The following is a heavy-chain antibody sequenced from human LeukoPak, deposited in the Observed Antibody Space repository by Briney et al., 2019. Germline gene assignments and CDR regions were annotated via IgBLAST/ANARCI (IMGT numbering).Heavy chain of an antibody. CDR1: GFTFSSYA. D-gene: IGHD2-15*01. Sequence: GGSLRLSCAASGFTFSSYAMSWVRQAPGKGLEWVSGTSGSGGSTYYAGSVKGRYTISRDNSKNTLYLQMNSLRVEDTAVYYCAKNGGSQCYSHLDSWGQGTLVTVSS. V-gene: IGHV3-23*01. J-gene: IGHJ4*02. CDR3: AKNGGSQCYSHLDS. CDR2: TSGSGGST.